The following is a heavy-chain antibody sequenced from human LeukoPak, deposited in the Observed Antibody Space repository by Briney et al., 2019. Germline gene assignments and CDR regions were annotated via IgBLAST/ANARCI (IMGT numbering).Heavy chain of an antibody. CDR2: LWYDSNNK. D-gene: IGHD5-24*01. CDR3: ARDKDGYYFDY. Sequence: GGSLRLSCAASGFTVSSNYMSWVRQAPGKGLEWVAVLWYDSNNKNYADSVKGRFTISRDNSKNTLYLEMNSLSAEDTAVYYCARDKDGYYFDYWGQGTLVTVSS. CDR1: GFTVSSNY. V-gene: IGHV3-33*08. J-gene: IGHJ4*02.